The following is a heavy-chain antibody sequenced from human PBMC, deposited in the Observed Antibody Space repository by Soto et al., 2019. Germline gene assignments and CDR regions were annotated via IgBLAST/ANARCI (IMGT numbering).Heavy chain of an antibody. V-gene: IGHV1-69*01. D-gene: IGHD3-10*01. CDR2: IIPIFGTS. Sequence: QVQLVQSGAEVKKPGSSVKVSCKASGGTFSNYAFSWVRQAPGQGLECMGGIIPIFGTSDYAQKFQGRVTITAEESMTTAYMELRSLTTDDTAVYFCVSWQPRGLYYYYGMDVWGQGTTVTVSS. CDR1: GGTFSNYA. J-gene: IGHJ6*02. CDR3: VSWQPRGLYYYYGMDV.